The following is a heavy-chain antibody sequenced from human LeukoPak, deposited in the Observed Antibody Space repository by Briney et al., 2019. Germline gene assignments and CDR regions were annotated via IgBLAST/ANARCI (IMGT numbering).Heavy chain of an antibody. CDR2: IRSKAYGGTT. CDR3: ARDPDYGDPKLGYGLDV. J-gene: IGHJ6*02. CDR1: GIIFGDYA. Sequence: GRSLRLSCTGSGIIFGDYAMSWVRRAPGKGLEWVGFIRSKAYGGTTEYAASVKGRFTISRDDSKSIAYLQLNSLKTEDTAVYYCARDPDYGDPKLGYGLDVWGQGTTVTVSS. D-gene: IGHD4-17*01. V-gene: IGHV3-49*04.